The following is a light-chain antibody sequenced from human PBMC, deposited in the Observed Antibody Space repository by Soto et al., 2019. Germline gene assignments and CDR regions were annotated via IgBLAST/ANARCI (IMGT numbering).Light chain of an antibody. Sequence: EIVLTQAQGTLSLSPGERATLSCMASQSVSNNYLAWYQQKPGQAPSILLYGASTRATGVPERFSGSGSGKDFTLSVSQLEPEYFAVYYCQQYATSHLTFGPGTRLD. V-gene: IGKV3-20*01. CDR2: GAS. CDR3: QQYATSHLT. CDR1: QSVSNNY. J-gene: IGKJ3*01.